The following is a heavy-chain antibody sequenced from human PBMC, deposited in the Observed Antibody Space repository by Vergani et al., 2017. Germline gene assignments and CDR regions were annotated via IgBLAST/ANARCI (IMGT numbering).Heavy chain of an antibody. Sequence: QVQLQQSGPGLVKPSQTLSLTCTVSGGSISSGSYYWSWIRQPAGKGLEWIGRIYTSGSTNYNPSLKSRVTMSVDTSKNQFSLKLSSVTAADTAVDYWARGRGDYYDFWSGYYPIYYYYYMDVWGKGP. CDR3: ARGRGDYYDFWSGYYPIYYYYYMDV. V-gene: IGHV4-61*02. J-gene: IGHJ6*03. CDR2: IYTSGST. D-gene: IGHD3-3*01. CDR1: GGSISSGSYY.